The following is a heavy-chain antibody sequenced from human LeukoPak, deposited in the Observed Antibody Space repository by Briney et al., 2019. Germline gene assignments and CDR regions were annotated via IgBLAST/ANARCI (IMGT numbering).Heavy chain of an antibody. CDR2: IIPILGIA. Sequence: SVKVSCKASGGTFSSYAISWVRQAPGQGLEWMGRIIPILGIANYAQKFQGRVTITADKSTSTAYMELSSLRSEDTAAYYCAREKNWNLGYWGQGTLVTVSS. CDR1: GGTFSSYA. J-gene: IGHJ4*02. V-gene: IGHV1-69*04. CDR3: AREKNWNLGY. D-gene: IGHD1-1*01.